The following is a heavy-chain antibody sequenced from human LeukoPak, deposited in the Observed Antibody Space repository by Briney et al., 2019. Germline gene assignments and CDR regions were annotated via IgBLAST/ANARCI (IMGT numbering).Heavy chain of an antibody. J-gene: IGHJ4*02. CDR2: IYSGGST. D-gene: IGHD3/OR15-3a*01. CDR1: GFTVSSNY. Sequence: GGSLRLSCAASGFTVSSNYMSWVRQAPGKGLEWVSVIYSGGSTYYADSVKGRFIISRDNSKNTLYLQMNSLRAEDTAVYYCAKGDWATGYFDYWGQGTLVTVSS. CDR3: AKGDWATGYFDY. V-gene: IGHV3-66*02.